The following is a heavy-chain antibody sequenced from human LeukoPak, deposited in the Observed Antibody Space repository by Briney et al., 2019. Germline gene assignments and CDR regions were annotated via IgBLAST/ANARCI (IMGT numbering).Heavy chain of an antibody. V-gene: IGHV1-2*02. CDR1: GYTFTGYY. CDR2: INPNSGGT. D-gene: IGHD3-3*01. J-gene: IGHJ4*02. CDR3: ARADYDFWSGYQEGY. Sequence: ASVKVSCKASGYTFTGYYMHWVRQAPRQGLEWMGWINPNSGGTNYAQKFQGRVTMTRDTSISTAYMELSRLRSDDTAVYYCARADYDFWSGYQEGYWGQGTLVTVSS.